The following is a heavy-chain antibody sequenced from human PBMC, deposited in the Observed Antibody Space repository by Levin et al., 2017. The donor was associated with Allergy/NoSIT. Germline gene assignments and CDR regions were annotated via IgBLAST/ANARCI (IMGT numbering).Heavy chain of an antibody. CDR3: ARRPRYSSSWYSSPQVDY. CDR1: GYSFTNYW. J-gene: IGHJ4*02. V-gene: IGHV5-51*01. CDR2: IYPGDSDT. D-gene: IGHD6-13*01. Sequence: GASVKVSCKGSGYSFTNYWIGWVRQMPGKGLEWMGIIYPGDSDTRYSPSFQGQVTISADKSISTAYLQWNSLKASDTATYYCARRPRYSSSWYSSPQVDYWGQGTLVSVSS.